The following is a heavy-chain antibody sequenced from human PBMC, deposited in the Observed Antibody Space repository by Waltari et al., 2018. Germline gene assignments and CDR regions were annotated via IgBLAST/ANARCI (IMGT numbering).Heavy chain of an antibody. CDR2: ISGHNGNT. D-gene: IGHD1-26*01. Sequence: QLQLVQSGADVKKPGASVKVSCKASASSFPKYAVTWVRQAPGQGLEWMGWISGHNGNTKIPQKLQGRVTMTTDTSTSTAYMELRSLTSDDAAVYYCAGSTSPLGYYYYGTDVWGQGTTVTVSS. V-gene: IGHV1-18*04. CDR3: AGSTSPLGYYYYGTDV. J-gene: IGHJ6*02. CDR1: ASSFPKYA.